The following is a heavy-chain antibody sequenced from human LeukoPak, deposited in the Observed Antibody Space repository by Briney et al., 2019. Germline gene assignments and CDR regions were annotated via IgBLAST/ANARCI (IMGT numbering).Heavy chain of an antibody. Sequence: SETLSLTCTVSGGSISSSSYYWGWIRQPPGKGLEWIGYIYYSGSTNYNPSLKSRVTISVDTSKNQFSLKLSSVTAADTAVYYCARGEGIAVAGTFWGQGTLVTVSS. CDR2: IYYSGST. V-gene: IGHV4-61*05. CDR1: GGSISSSSYY. CDR3: ARGEGIAVAGTF. D-gene: IGHD6-19*01. J-gene: IGHJ4*02.